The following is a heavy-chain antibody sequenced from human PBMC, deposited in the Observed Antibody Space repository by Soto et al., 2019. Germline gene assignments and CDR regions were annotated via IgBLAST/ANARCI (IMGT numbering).Heavy chain of an antibody. CDR2: MNHNTGNT. CDR3: ARRTERSGPSHLDS. CDR1: GYTFDTSA. Sequence: QVRLVQYGAEVKKPWATVKVSCKTPGYTFDTSALAWVRTATGQGLAWMGWMNHNTGNTGYAQAFRVRVTMTRNTSITTAYMELSSLRSEDTAVYFCARRTERSGPSHLDSWGQGTLVTVSS. V-gene: IGHV1-8*01. D-gene: IGHD6-25*01. J-gene: IGHJ4*02.